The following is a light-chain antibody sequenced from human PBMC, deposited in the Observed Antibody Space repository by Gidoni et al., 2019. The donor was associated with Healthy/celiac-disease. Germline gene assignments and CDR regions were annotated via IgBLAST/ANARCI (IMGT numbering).Light chain of an antibody. CDR3: QQYGSSPT. V-gene: IGKV3-20*01. CDR2: GAS. J-gene: IGKJ1*01. Sequence: EIVLTQSPGTLSLSPGERATLSCRASQSVSSSYLAWYQQKPGQAPRLLIYGASSRATGLPGRFSGSGSGTDFTLTISRLEPEDFAVYYCQQYGSSPTFGQGTKVEIK. CDR1: QSVSSSY.